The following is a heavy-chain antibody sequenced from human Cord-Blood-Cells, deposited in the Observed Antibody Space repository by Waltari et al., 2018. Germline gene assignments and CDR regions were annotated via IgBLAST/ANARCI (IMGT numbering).Heavy chain of an antibody. D-gene: IGHD1-26*01. Sequence: QVQLQESGPGLVQPSETLSLTCTVSGGPISRYYWSWIRQPPGKGLEWIGYIYYSGSTNYNPSLKSRVTISVDTSKNQFSLKLSSVTAADTAVYYCARGRIVGATLDWFDPWGQGTLVTVSS. CDR2: IYYSGST. V-gene: IGHV4-59*01. J-gene: IGHJ5*02. CDR3: ARGRIVGATLDWFDP. CDR1: GGPISRYY.